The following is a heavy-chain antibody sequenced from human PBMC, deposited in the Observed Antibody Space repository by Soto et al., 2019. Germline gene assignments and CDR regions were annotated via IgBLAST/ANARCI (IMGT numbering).Heavy chain of an antibody. J-gene: IGHJ4*02. V-gene: IGHV2-70*04. CDR3: ARSMVAATDDYFDY. CDR1: GFSLSTSGMR. D-gene: IGHD2-15*01. CDR2: IDWDDDK. Sequence: SGPTLVNPTQTLTLTCTFSGFSLSTSGMRVSWIRQPPGKALEWLARIDWDDDKFYSTSLKTRLTISKDTSKNQVVLTMTNMDPVDTATYYCARSMVAATDDYFDYRGQGTLVTVSS.